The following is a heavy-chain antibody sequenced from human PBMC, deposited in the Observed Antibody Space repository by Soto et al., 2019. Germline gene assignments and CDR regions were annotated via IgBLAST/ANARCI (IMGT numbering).Heavy chain of an antibody. CDR2: IFSNDEK. D-gene: IGHD3-22*01. CDR3: ARIRTDYYDSTGYPAFLLDP. J-gene: IGHJ5*02. V-gene: IGHV2-26*01. CDR1: GFSLTNGRMG. Sequence: SGPTLVNPTETLTLTCTVSGFSLTNGRMGVSWIRQPPGKALEWLAHIFSNDEKSHSTSLKSRLTISKDTSKSQVALTMTNMDPVDTGTYYCARIRTDYYDSTGYPAFLLDPWGQGTLVTVSS.